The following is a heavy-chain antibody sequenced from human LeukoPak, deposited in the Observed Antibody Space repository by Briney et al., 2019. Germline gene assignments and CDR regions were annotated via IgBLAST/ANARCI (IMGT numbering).Heavy chain of an antibody. J-gene: IGHJ5*02. D-gene: IGHD3-10*01. CDR2: INPSGGST. CDR3: ARDQGRYYGSGSYYRSYNWFDP. CDR1: GYTFISYY. Sequence: ASVKVSCKASGYTFISYYMHWVRQAPGQGLEWMGIINPSGGSTSYAQKFQGRVTMTRDTSTSTVFMELSSLRSEDTAVYYCARDQGRYYGSGSYYRSYNWFDPWGQGTLVTVSS. V-gene: IGHV1-46*01.